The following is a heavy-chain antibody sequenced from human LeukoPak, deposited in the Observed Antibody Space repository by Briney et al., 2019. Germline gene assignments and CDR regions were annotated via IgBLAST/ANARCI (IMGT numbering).Heavy chain of an antibody. D-gene: IGHD5-18*01. CDR3: ARVDTLSY. Sequence: GGSLRLSCVASGFPFSSYWMIWVRQAPGKGLEWVANIRQDGREKNYVDSVKGRFTISRDNAKNSLYLQMNSLRAEDTAVYYCARVDTLSYWGQGTLVTVSS. CDR1: GFPFSSYW. V-gene: IGHV3-7*03. J-gene: IGHJ4*02. CDR2: IRQDGREK.